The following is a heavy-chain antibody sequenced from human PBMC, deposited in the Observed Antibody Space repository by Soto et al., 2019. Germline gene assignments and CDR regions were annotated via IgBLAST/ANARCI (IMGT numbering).Heavy chain of an antibody. CDR3: ARGLEYSSSWATHSPHFDY. CDR2: IYYSGST. D-gene: IGHD6-13*01. Sequence: SETLSLTCTVSGGSISSGGYYWSWIRQHPGEGLEWIGYIYYSGSTYYNPSLKSRVTISVDTSKNQFSLKLSSVTAADTAVYYCARGLEYSSSWATHSPHFDYWGQGTLVTVSS. J-gene: IGHJ4*02. V-gene: IGHV4-31*03. CDR1: GGSISSGGYY.